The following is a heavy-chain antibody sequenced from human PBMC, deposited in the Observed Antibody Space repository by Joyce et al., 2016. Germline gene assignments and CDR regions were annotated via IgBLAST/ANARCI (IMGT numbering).Heavy chain of an antibody. CDR3: ARLGPNSGWFEAIDY. V-gene: IGHV3-23*01. Sequence: EVKLLESGGGLVQPGGSLRLSCVMSGFTFHMYAMTWVRQAPGKGLGWVSSLSPNGGATYYGDSVKGRFTISRDNSKNTLFLQMDSLRVEDTAVDYCARLGPNSGWFEAIDYWGQGSLVTVSS. J-gene: IGHJ4*02. CDR1: GFTFHMYA. CDR2: LSPNGGAT. D-gene: IGHD6-19*01.